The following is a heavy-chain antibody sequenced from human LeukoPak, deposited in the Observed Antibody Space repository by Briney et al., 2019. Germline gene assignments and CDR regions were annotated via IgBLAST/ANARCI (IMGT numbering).Heavy chain of an antibody. CDR1: GYTFTKYG. Sequence: ASVKVSCKASGYTFTKYGITWVRQAPGQGLEWMGWISTYNGNTNYAQKLQGRVTMTTDTSTSTAYMELRSLISDDAAVYYCARGDVYGDYWGLYWGQGTLVTVSS. J-gene: IGHJ4*02. D-gene: IGHD4-17*01. CDR2: ISTYNGNT. V-gene: IGHV1-18*01. CDR3: ARGDVYGDYWGLY.